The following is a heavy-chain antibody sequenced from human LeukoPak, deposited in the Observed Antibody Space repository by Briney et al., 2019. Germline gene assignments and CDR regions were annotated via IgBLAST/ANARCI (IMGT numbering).Heavy chain of an antibody. V-gene: IGHV4-34*01. CDR3: ARHLRDYVWGSYRYFAFDI. Sequence: GSLRLSCAASGFTFSSYSMNWVRQPPGKGLEWIGEINHSGSTNYNPSLKSRVTISVDTSKNQFSLKLSSVTAADTAVYYCARHLRDYVWGSYRYFAFDIWGQGTMVTVSS. J-gene: IGHJ3*02. CDR2: INHSGST. D-gene: IGHD3-16*02. CDR1: GFTFSSYS.